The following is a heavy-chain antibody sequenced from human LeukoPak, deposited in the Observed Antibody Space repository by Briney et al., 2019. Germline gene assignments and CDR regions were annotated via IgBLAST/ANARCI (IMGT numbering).Heavy chain of an antibody. CDR2: LFYGGDT. CDR1: GGYISSTTYY. D-gene: IGHD5-24*01. CDR3: ARGGHNYAAAY. J-gene: IGHJ4*02. V-gene: IGHV4-39*01. Sequence: SETLSLTCTVSGGYISSTTYYWGWIRQPPGRGLEWIGGLFYGGDTYYNPSLKSRVTISADTSKNQFSLKVTSMTAADTAVYFCARGGHNYAAAYWGQGTLVTVSS.